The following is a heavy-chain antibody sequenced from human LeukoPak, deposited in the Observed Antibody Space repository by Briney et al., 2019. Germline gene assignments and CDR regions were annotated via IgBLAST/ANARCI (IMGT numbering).Heavy chain of an antibody. Sequence: PGGSLRLSCAPSGFTFSSYGMHWVRQAPGKGLEWVAVISYDGSNKYYADSVKGRFTISRDNSKNTLYLQMNSLRAEDTAVYYCANLELNYVGSAAFDYWGQGTLVTVSS. CDR3: ANLELNYVGSAAFDY. D-gene: IGHD3-10*02. J-gene: IGHJ4*02. V-gene: IGHV3-30*18. CDR1: GFTFSSYG. CDR2: ISYDGSNK.